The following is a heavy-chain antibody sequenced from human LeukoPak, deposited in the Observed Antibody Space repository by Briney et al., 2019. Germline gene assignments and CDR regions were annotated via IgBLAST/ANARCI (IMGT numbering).Heavy chain of an antibody. V-gene: IGHV3-30*02. CDR1: GFTFSSYG. D-gene: IGHD5-24*01. Sequence: GGSLRLSCAASGFTFSSYGMHWVRQAPGKGLEWVAFIRYDGSNKYYADSVKGRFTISRDNSKNTVFLQMNSLRAEDTAVYYCAKDPLHSDGYTGDCWGQGTLVTVSS. CDR3: AKDPLHSDGYTGDC. CDR2: IRYDGSNK. J-gene: IGHJ4*02.